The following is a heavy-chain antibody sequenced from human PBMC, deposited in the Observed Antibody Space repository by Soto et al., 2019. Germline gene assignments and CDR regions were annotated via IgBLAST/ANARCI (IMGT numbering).Heavy chain of an antibody. D-gene: IGHD6-19*01. CDR1: GFTFSSYA. J-gene: IGHJ4*02. CDR3: AKARGGLVDFDY. CDR2: ISGSGGST. Sequence: GGSLSLSCAASGFTFSSYAMSWVRQAPGKGLEWVSAISGSGGSTYYADSVKGRFTISRDNSKNTLYLQMYSLRAEDTAVYYCAKARGGLVDFDYCGQGTLVTVSS. V-gene: IGHV3-23*01.